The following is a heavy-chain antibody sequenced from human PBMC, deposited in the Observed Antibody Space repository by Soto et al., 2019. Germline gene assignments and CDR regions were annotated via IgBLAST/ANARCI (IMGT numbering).Heavy chain of an antibody. D-gene: IGHD6-25*01. CDR3: ARGMSGGYNSNY. CDR1: GGSFSGYY. J-gene: IGHJ4*02. CDR2: INHSGST. Sequence: PSETLSLTCAVYGGSFSGYYWSWIRQPPGKGLEWIGEINHSGSTNYNPSLKSRVTISVDTSKNQFSLKLSSVTAADTAVYYCARGMSGGYNSNYWGQGTLVPVSS. V-gene: IGHV4-34*01.